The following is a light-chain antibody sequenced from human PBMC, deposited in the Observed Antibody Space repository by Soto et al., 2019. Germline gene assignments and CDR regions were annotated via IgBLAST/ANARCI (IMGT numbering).Light chain of an antibody. CDR2: GAS. Sequence: EIVLTQSPGTLSLSPGETATLSCRASQSIANTFLAWYQQKPGQAPRLRISGASSRATGIPDRFSGSGSGTDFTLTISRLEPEDFAVYYCQQYGISPPKTFGQGTKLEI. CDR3: QQYGISPPKT. J-gene: IGKJ2*01. CDR1: QSIANTF. V-gene: IGKV3-20*01.